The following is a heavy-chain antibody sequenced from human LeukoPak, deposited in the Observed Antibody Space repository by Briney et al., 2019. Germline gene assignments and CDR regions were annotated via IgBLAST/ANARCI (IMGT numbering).Heavy chain of an antibody. V-gene: IGHV4-39*01. Sequence: SETLSLTCTVSGGSISTESYFWGWVHQPPGMELEWIGNIYYSGSTYYNPSLKSRLTISVDTSKNQFSLKLCSVTAADTAVYYCARHYSSSWYTISQYFQHWGQGTLVTVSS. CDR1: GGSISTESYF. CDR2: IYYSGST. D-gene: IGHD6-13*01. CDR3: ARHYSSSWYTISQYFQH. J-gene: IGHJ1*01.